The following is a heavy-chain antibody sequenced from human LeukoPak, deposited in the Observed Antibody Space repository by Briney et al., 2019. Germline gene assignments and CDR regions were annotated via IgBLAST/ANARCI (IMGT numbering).Heavy chain of an antibody. Sequence: ASVKVSCKASGYTFTSYDINWVRQAPGKGLEWMGGFDPEDGETIYAQKFQGRVTMTEDTSTDTAYMELSSLRSEDTAVYYCATGLSSSGWYSHDYWGQGTLVTVSS. D-gene: IGHD6-19*01. CDR3: ATGLSSSGWYSHDY. CDR1: GYTFTSYD. V-gene: IGHV1-24*01. J-gene: IGHJ4*02. CDR2: FDPEDGET.